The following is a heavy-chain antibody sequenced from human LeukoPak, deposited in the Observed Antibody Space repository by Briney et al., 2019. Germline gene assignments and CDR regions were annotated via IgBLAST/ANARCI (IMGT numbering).Heavy chain of an antibody. D-gene: IGHD3-22*01. CDR3: ARDRDITMIRPPMDYYYGMDV. Sequence: GGSLRLSCAASGFTFDTYWMSWVRQAPGKGLEWLANIKYDGSETYYVDSVKGRFTISRDNARKSLYLQMNYVRVDDTAVYYCARDRDITMIRPPMDYYYGMDVWGQGTTVTVSS. J-gene: IGHJ6*02. CDR2: IKYDGSET. CDR1: GFTFDTYW. V-gene: IGHV3-7*01.